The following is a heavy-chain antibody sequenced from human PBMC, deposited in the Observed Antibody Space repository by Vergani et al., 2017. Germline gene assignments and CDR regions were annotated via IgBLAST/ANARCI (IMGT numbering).Heavy chain of an antibody. CDR2: ISGSGGST. CDR1: GFTFSSYA. Sequence: EVQLLESGGGLVQPGGSLRLSCAASGFTFSSYAMSWVRQAPGKGLEWVSAISGSGGSTYYADSVKGRFTISRDNSKNTLYLQMNSLRAEDTAVYYCAKEKSYCSSTSCDAFAIWGQGTMVTVSS. D-gene: IGHD2-2*01. CDR3: AKEKSYCSSTSCDAFAI. V-gene: IGHV3-23*01. J-gene: IGHJ3*02.